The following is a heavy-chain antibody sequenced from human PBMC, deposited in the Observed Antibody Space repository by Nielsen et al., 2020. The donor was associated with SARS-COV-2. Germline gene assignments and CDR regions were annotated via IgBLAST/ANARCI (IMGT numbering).Heavy chain of an antibody. CDR1: GFTFSSYW. CDR3: AKVDTGGNSVDY. J-gene: IGHJ4*02. CDR2: IKQDGSEK. Sequence: GESLKISCAASGFTFSSYWMSWVRQAPGKGLEWVANIKQDGSEKYYVDSVKGRFTISRDNSKNTLYLQMNSLRAEDTAVYYCAKVDTGGNSVDYWGQGTLVTVSS. D-gene: IGHD4-23*01. V-gene: IGHV3-7*01.